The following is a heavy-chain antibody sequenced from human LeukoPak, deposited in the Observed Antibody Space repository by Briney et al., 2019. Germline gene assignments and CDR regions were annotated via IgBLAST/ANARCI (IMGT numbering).Heavy chain of an antibody. CDR3: ARDLQHDYGDHQDY. CDR1: GYTFTSYG. V-gene: IGHV1-18*01. CDR2: ISAYNGNT. Sequence: GASVKVSCKASGYTFTSYGISWVQQAPGQGLEWMGWISAYNGNTNYAQKLQGRVTMTTDTSTSTAYMELRSLRSDDTAVYYCARDLQHDYGDHQDYWGQGTLVTVSS. D-gene: IGHD4-17*01. J-gene: IGHJ4*02.